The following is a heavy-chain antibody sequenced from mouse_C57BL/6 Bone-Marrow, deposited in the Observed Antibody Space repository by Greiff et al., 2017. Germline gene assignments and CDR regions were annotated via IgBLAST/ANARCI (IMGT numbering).Heavy chain of an antibody. D-gene: IGHD2-5*01. CDR3: ARCRYSKNAMDY. CDR2: IDPSDSYT. J-gene: IGHJ4*01. CDR1: GYTFTSYR. V-gene: IGHV1-69*01. Sequence: VQLQQPGAELVMPGASVKLSCKASGYTFTSYRMHWVKQRPGQGLEWIGDIDPSDSYTNYNQKFKGKSTLTVDKSSSTAYLQLSSLTSEDSAVYYCARCRYSKNAMDYWGQGTSVTVSS.